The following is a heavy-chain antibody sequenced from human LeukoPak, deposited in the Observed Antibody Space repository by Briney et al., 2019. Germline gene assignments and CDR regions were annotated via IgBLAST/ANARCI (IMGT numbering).Heavy chain of an antibody. Sequence: ASVKVSCKAPGYTFTSYGISWVRQAPGQGLEWMGWMNPNSGNTGYAQKFQGRVTMTRNTSISTAYMELSSLRSEDTAVYYCARGRHRSGTYPGRYWGQGTLVTVSS. J-gene: IGHJ4*02. CDR2: MNPNSGNT. V-gene: IGHV1-8*02. CDR3: ARGRHRSGTYPGRY. CDR1: GYTFTSYG. D-gene: IGHD3-3*01.